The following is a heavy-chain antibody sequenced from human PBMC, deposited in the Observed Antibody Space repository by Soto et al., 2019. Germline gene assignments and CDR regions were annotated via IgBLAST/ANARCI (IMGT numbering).Heavy chain of an antibody. CDR3: TTVYCSSTSCYGDYYYYGMDV. J-gene: IGHJ6*02. Sequence: SLRLSCAASGFTFSNAWMSWVRQAPGKGLEWVGRIKSKTDGGTTDYAAPVKGRFTISRDDSKNTLYLQMNSLKTEDTAVYYCTTVYCSSTSCYGDYYYYGMDVWGQGTTVTVSS. CDR1: GFTFSNAW. D-gene: IGHD2-2*01. CDR2: IKSKTDGGTT. V-gene: IGHV3-15*01.